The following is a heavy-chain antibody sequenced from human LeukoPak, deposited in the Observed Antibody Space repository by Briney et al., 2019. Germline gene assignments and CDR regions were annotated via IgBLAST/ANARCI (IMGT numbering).Heavy chain of an antibody. CDR2: INNSRTT. CDR3: AFFDY. J-gene: IGHJ4*02. CDR1: EGNFSSYY. Sequence: PSQTLPHTCAVDEGNFSSYYRSWIRQPPGKVLEMIAVINNSRTTNYHPSLNGRVTISVDTYKNQCSLMPSSMTAADTAVYYCAFFDYWGQGTLVTVSS. V-gene: IGHV4-34*08.